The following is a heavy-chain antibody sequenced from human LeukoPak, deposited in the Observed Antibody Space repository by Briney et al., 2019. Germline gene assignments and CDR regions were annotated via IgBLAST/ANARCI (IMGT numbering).Heavy chain of an antibody. D-gene: IGHD4-23*01. Sequence: GGSLRLSCAASGFTFSSYWMHWVRQAPEKGLVWISRINSDGSGTSYADSVKGRFTISRDNAKNTLYLQMNSLRAEDTAVYYCARADDGANSWVNYWGQGTLVTVSS. CDR2: INSDGSGT. CDR1: GFTFSSYW. CDR3: ARADDGANSWVNY. V-gene: IGHV3-74*01. J-gene: IGHJ4*02.